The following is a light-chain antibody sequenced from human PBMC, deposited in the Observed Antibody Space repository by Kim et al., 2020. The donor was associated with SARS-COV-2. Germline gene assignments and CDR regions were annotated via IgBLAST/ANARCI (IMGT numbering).Light chain of an antibody. V-gene: IGLV2-14*03. CDR1: RLDVGGYNY. CDR2: DVH. CDR3: SSWASTTSYG. J-gene: IGLJ1*01. Sequence: SSLTHPSSVSGSPGQSITISCTGTRLDVGGYNYVSWYQQHPGKAPKLMIYDVHNRPTGVSDRFSGSKYGNTASLTISGLQAEDEADYYCSSWASTTSYGFGTGTKVTVL.